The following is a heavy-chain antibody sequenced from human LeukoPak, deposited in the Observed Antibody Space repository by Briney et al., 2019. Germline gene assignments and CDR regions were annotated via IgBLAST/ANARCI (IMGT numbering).Heavy chain of an antibody. J-gene: IGHJ4*02. CDR3: AGYGVYPY. Sequence: GSLRLSCAASGLTVNTYDMHWVRQAPGEGPEWIAYFGISGTIYYADSVRGRFTISRDNAKNSLFLQMNSLRVDDTAIYYCAGYGVYPYWGQGTPVTVSS. CDR1: GLTVNTYD. V-gene: IGHV3-48*01. D-gene: IGHD4-17*01. CDR2: FGISGTI.